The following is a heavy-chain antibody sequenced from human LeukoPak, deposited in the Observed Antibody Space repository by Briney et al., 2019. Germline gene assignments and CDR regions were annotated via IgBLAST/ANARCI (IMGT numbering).Heavy chain of an antibody. CDR1: GFTFSSYS. V-gene: IGHV3-48*01. Sequence: GGSLRLSCAASGFTFSSYSMNWVRQAPGKGLEWVSYISSSSSTIYYADSVKGRFTISRDNAKNSLYLQMNSLRAEDTAVYYCARDWSGGVTGFDYWGQGTLVTVSS. CDR2: ISSSSSTI. CDR3: ARDWSGGVTGFDY. J-gene: IGHJ4*02. D-gene: IGHD3-16*01.